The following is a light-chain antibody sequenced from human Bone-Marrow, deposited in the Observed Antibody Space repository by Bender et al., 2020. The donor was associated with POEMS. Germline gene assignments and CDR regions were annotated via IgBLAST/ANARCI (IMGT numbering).Light chain of an antibody. Sequence: QSVLTQPPSVSAAPGQKVTISCSGSSSNIGNNYVSWYQQLPGTAPKLLIYDDNERPSGIPDRFSGSKSGTSATLTISGLQSEDEADYYCSSYTSSSTYVFGTGTKVTVL. CDR2: DDN. CDR1: SSNIGNNY. J-gene: IGLJ1*01. V-gene: IGLV1-51*01. CDR3: SSYTSSSTYV.